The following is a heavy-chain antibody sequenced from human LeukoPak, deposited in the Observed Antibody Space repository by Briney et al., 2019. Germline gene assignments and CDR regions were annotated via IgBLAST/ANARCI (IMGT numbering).Heavy chain of an antibody. J-gene: IGHJ4*02. CDR1: GYTFTGYY. CDR3: ARDPLHSSGWYTRYYFDY. V-gene: IGHV1-2*02. D-gene: IGHD6-19*01. Sequence: EASVKVSCKASGYTFTGYYMHWVRQAPGQGLEWMGWINPNSGGTNYAQKFQGRVTMTRDTSISTAYMELSRLRSDDTAVYYCARDPLHSSGWYTRYYFDYWGQGTLVTVSS. CDR2: INPNSGGT.